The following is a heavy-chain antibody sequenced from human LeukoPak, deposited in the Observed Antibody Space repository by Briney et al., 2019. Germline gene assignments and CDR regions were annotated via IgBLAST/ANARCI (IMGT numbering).Heavy chain of an antibody. D-gene: IGHD3-10*01. J-gene: IGHJ5*02. Sequence: SETLSLTCAVYGGSFSRYYWSWISQPPGKGLEWIGEINHSGSTNYNPSRKSRVTISVDTSKNQFSLKLSSVTAADTAVYYCAIYGSGSYFFDPWGQGTLVTVSS. CDR1: GGSFSRYY. V-gene: IGHV4-34*01. CDR2: INHSGST. CDR3: AIYGSGSYFFDP.